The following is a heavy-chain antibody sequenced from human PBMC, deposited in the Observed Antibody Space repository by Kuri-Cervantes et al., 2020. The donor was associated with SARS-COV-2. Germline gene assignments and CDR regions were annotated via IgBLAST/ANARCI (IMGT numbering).Heavy chain of an antibody. CDR1: GYSFTSYW. CDR2: IDPSDSYT. Sequence: GGSLRLSCKGSGYSFTSYWISWVRQMPGKGLEWMGRIDPSDSYTNYSPSFQGHVTISADKSISTAYLQWSSLKASDTAMYYCARQAAHYDILTGYQMYYFDYWGQGTLVTVSS. CDR3: ARQAAHYDILTGYQMYYFDY. D-gene: IGHD3-9*01. V-gene: IGHV5-10-1*01. J-gene: IGHJ4*02.